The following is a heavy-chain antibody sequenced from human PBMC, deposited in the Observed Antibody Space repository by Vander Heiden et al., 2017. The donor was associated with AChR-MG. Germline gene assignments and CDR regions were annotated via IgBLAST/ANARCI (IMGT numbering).Heavy chain of an antibody. V-gene: IGHV1-69*06. D-gene: IGHD5-12*01. CDR3: AISILCGGSGYGTVDY. CDR2: IIPIFGTA. J-gene: IGHJ4*02. CDR1: GGTVSSDA. Sequence: VHLVQSVAEVQNNGSSVQVPCTASGGTVSSDAISGVRQVHGQWLEWMGGIIPIFGTANNAHNVQCRVSITADKSTSTADIELSSMRPKNTAGYDWAISILCGGSGYGTVDYWGQGTLVTVSS.